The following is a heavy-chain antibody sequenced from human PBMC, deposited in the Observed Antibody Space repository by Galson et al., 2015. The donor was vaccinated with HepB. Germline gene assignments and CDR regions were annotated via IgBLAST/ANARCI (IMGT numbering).Heavy chain of an antibody. D-gene: IGHD6-19*01. J-gene: IGHJ3*02. V-gene: IGHV6-1*01. CDR3: AGEGAYSSGWWEAFDI. CDR1: GDSVSSNSAA. Sequence: CAISGDSVSSNSAAWNWIRQSPSRGLEWLGRTYYRSKWYNDYAVSVKSRITINPDTSKNQFSLQLNSVTPEDTAVYYCAGEGAYSSGWWEAFDIWGQGTMVTVSS. CDR2: TYYRSKWYN.